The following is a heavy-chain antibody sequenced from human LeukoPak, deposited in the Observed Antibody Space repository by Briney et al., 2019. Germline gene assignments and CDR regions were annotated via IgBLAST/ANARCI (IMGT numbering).Heavy chain of an antibody. Sequence: GASVKVSCKASGYTFTGYYMHWVRQAPGQGLEWTGWINPNSGGTNYAQKFQGRVTVTRDTSISTAYMELSRLRSDHTAVYYCARARADFWSGFLWGQGTLVTVSS. CDR2: INPNSGGT. V-gene: IGHV1-2*02. CDR3: ARARADFWSGFL. CDR1: GYTFTGYY. D-gene: IGHD3-3*01. J-gene: IGHJ4*02.